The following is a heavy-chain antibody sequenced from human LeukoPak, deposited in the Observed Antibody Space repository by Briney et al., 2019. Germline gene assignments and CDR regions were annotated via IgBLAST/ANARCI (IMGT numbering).Heavy chain of an antibody. J-gene: IGHJ5*02. V-gene: IGHV1-2*02. D-gene: IGHD3-22*01. CDR1: GYTFTDYF. CDR2: INPHSGVT. CDR3: ARELIEDQNWFDP. Sequence: SVTVSCKPSGYTFTDYFIHWVRQAPGQGLEWMGWINPHSGVTNYAQKFQARVTLTRDTTISTAYMALSGLRSDDTAVYFCARELIEDQNWFDPWGQGSQVTVS.